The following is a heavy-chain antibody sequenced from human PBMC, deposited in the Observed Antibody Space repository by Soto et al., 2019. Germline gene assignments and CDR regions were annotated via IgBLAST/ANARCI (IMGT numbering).Heavy chain of an antibody. V-gene: IGHV4-31*03. D-gene: IGHD3-16*02. J-gene: IGHJ6*02. CDR3: ARARAYDYVWGSYRNVEPYYYGMDV. CDR2: IYYSGST. CDR1: GGSISSGGYY. Sequence: PSETLSLTCTVSGGSISSGGYYWSWIRQHPGKGLEWIGYIYYSGSTYYNPSLKSRVTISVDTSKDQFSLKLSSVTAADTAVYYCARARAYDYVWGSYRNVEPYYYGMDVWGQGTTVTVSS.